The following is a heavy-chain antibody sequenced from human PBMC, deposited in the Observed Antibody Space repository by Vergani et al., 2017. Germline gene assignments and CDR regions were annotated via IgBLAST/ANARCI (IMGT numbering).Heavy chain of an antibody. J-gene: IGHJ5*02. V-gene: IGHV4-31*03. CDR1: GCSISSGGYY. D-gene: IGHD3-3*01. CDR3: ARGMYYDFWSGENWFDP. CDR2: IYYSGST. Sequence: QVQLQESGPGLVKPSQTLSLTCTVSGCSISSGGYYWSWIRQHPGKGLEWIGYIYYSGSTYYNPSLKSRVTISVDTSKNQFSLKLSSVTAADTAVYYCARGMYYDFWSGENWFDPWGQGTLVTVSS.